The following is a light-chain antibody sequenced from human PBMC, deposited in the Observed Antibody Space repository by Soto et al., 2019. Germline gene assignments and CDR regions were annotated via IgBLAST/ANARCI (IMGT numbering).Light chain of an antibody. CDR3: NSYTTSSPRV. J-gene: IGLJ3*02. CDR1: SSDIGYYNY. V-gene: IGLV2-14*03. Sequence: QSALTQPASVSGSPGQSITISCTGTSSDIGYYNYISWYQHHPGKAHKLMIYDVTNRPSVVSSRFSGSKSGNTASLTSSGLQAEDESDYDGNSYTTSSPRVFGGGTKLTVL. CDR2: DVT.